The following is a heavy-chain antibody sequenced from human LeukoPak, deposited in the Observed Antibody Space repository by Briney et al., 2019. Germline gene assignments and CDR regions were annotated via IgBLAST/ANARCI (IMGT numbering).Heavy chain of an antibody. J-gene: IGHJ4*02. D-gene: IGHD2-21*01. V-gene: IGHV1-46*01. Sequence: GASAKVSCMASGYTFTTYYLHWVRQAPGQGLEWMAIINPSDGSTSNAQKFQGRVTVTMDTSTSTVNMELSSLRSEDTAVYYCVIAAFDYWGQGTLVTVSS. CDR2: INPSDGST. CDR3: VIAAFDY. CDR1: GYTFTTYY.